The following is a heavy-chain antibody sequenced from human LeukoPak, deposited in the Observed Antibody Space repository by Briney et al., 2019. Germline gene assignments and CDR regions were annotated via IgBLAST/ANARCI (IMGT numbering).Heavy chain of an antibody. D-gene: IGHD3-9*01. J-gene: IGHJ4*02. V-gene: IGHV3-30-3*01. Sequence: GGSLRLSCTASAFTFNNFPMHWVRQAPGKGLEWVTLILKDGSDAFYADSVKGRFTISRDNSENTLFLQMNSLRAEDTAIYYCARDFHYFFDYCGQGSLVTVSS. CDR1: AFTFNNFP. CDR2: ILKDGSDA. CDR3: ARDFHYFFDY.